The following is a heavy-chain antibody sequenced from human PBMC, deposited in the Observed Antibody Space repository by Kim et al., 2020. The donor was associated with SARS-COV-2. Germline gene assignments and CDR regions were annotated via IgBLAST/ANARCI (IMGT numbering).Heavy chain of an antibody. CDR3: SRRTPGGRNLYYFD. V-gene: IGHV4-39*01. CDR1: GGSINSGSYY. D-gene: IGHD3-16*01. CDR2: MFYSGST. J-gene: IGHJ4*01. Sequence: SETLSLTCNVSGGSINSGSYYWGWIRQPPGKGLEWIGSMFYSGSTYYNPSLKSRVTISVDTSKNQFSLKLSSVTAADTAVYYCSRRTPGGRNLYYFD.